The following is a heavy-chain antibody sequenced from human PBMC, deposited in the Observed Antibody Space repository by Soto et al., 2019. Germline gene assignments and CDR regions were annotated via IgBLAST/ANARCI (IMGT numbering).Heavy chain of an antibody. D-gene: IGHD6-13*01. Sequence: ASVKVSCKASGYTFTSYGISWVRQAPGQGLEWMGWISGYNGDTDYAQKLQGRVTMTTDTSTNTAYMELRSLRSDDTAVYYCARAPQTVAGAGIWYWGQGALVTVSS. V-gene: IGHV1-18*04. CDR3: ARAPQTVAGAGIWY. J-gene: IGHJ4*02. CDR1: GYTFTSYG. CDR2: ISGYNGDT.